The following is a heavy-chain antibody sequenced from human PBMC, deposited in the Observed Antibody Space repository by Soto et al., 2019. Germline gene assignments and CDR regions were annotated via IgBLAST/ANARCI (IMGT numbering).Heavy chain of an antibody. CDR3: VCGGNFFVY. CDR1: GFTFSTYW. CDR2: LDQVGSER. J-gene: IGHJ4*02. V-gene: IGHV3-7*01. D-gene: IGHD3-16*01. Sequence: EVQLVESGGGLVQPGGSLRLSCAASGFTFSTYWMTWVRRPPGKGLEWVANLDQVGSERYYVDSVRGRFTISRDNAKNSLYLQMNSLRAEHTAVYYCVCGGNFFVYWGQGTLVTVSP.